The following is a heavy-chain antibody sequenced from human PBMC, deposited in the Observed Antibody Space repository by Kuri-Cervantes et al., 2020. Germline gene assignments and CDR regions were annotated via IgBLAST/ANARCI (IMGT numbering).Heavy chain of an antibody. Sequence: SLKISCAASGFTFDDYAMHWVRQAPGKGLEWVSGISWNGGSIGYADSVKGRFTISRDNAKNSLYLQMNSLRAEDTALYYCAKDIFTMVRRVIGDWGQGTPVTVSS. D-gene: IGHD3-10*01. CDR3: AKDIFTMVRRVIGD. J-gene: IGHJ4*02. V-gene: IGHV3-9*01. CDR1: GFTFDDYA. CDR2: ISWNGGSI.